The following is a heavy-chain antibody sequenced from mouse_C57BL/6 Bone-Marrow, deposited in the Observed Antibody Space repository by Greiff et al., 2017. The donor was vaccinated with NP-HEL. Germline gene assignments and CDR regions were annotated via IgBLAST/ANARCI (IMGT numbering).Heavy chain of an antibody. CDR3: ARGVCYGSSYHWYFDV. V-gene: IGHV3-4*01. D-gene: IGHD1-1*01. CDR1: GYSITNGNHW. Sequence: EVQRVESGPALVKPSQTVSLTCTVTGYSITNGNHWWNWIRQVSGSKLEWIGYISSSGSTDSNPSHKSRTSITRDTSKNQLFLQLNSVTSEEIATYYCARGVCYGSSYHWYFDVWGTGTTVTVSS. CDR2: ISSSGST. J-gene: IGHJ1*03.